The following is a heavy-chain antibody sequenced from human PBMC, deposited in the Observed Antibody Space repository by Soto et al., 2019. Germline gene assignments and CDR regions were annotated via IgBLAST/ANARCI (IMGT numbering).Heavy chain of an antibody. Sequence: SETLSLTCSVSGGSIKSDVWSWLRQPPGKGLEWIGYIYNNGGTNYNPSLMSRVTISRDTSQNHFSLTLSSVTASDTAVYYCAKEDKAPEYWGQGTLVTVS. CDR3: AKEDKAPEY. CDR1: GGSIKSDV. CDR2: IYNNGGT. J-gene: IGHJ4*02. V-gene: IGHV4-59*01.